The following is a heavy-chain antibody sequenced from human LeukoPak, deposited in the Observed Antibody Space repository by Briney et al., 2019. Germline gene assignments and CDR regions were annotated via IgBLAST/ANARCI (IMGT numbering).Heavy chain of an antibody. V-gene: IGHV1-2*02. D-gene: IGHD2-21*02. CDR2: INLNSGGT. J-gene: IGHJ3*02. CDR3: ASATTYCGADCYPLDAFDI. CDR1: GYTFTGYY. Sequence: ASVKVSCKASGYTFTGYYMRWVRQAPGQGLEWMGWINLNSGGTNYAQKFLGRITMTRDTSISTAYMELSRLRSDDTAVYYCASATTYCGADCYPLDAFDIWGQGTMVTVSS.